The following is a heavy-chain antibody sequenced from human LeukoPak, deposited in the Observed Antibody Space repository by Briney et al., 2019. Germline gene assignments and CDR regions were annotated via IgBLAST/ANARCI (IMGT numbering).Heavy chain of an antibody. CDR2: IYYSGST. J-gene: IGHJ5*02. V-gene: IGHV4-61*01. CDR1: SGSVSSGSYY. CDR3: ARCSSIYGGNPIDP. D-gene: IGHD4-23*01. Sequence: NTSETLTLTCTVSSGSVSSGSYYWSWIRQPPGKGLEWIGYIYYSGSTNYNPSLKSRVTISVDTSKNQFSLKLSSVTAADTAVYYCARCSSIYGGNPIDPWGQGTLVTVSS.